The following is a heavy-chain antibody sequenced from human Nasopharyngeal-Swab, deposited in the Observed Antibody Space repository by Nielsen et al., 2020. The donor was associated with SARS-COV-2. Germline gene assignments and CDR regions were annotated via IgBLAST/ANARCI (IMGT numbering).Heavy chain of an antibody. D-gene: IGHD3-10*01. CDR3: ARDRVLLWFRETKGYYYYGMDV. Sequence: VRQSPGKGLEYVSAISSNGGSTYYADSVKGRFTISRDNSKNTLYLQMSSLRAEDTAVYYCARDRVLLWFRETKGYYYYGMDVWGQGTTVTVSS. J-gene: IGHJ6*02. CDR2: ISSNGGST. V-gene: IGHV3-64D*06.